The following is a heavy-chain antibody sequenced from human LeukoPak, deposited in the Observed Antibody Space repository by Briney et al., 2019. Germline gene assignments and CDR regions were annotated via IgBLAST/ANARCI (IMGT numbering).Heavy chain of an antibody. J-gene: IGHJ4*02. V-gene: IGHV3-30*04. CDR2: IHSYGSDK. CDR3: ARSWNWGYFDY. CDR1: GFTFSSYA. D-gene: IGHD7-27*01. Sequence: PGGSLRLSCAASGFTFSSYAMQWVRQAPGKGLEWVAFIHSYGSDKYYADSVKGRFTISRDNSENTLYLQMNTLRAEDTAVYYCARSWNWGYFDYWGQGTLVTVSS.